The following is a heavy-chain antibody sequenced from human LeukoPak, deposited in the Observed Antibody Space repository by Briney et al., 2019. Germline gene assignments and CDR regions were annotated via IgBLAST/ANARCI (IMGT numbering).Heavy chain of an antibody. Sequence: ASVTVSCKASGYTFTIYGISWVRQAPGQGLEWMGWISAYNGNTNYAQKLQGRVTMTTDTSTSTAYMELRSLRSDDTAVYYCARDKGYCSSTSCPPGYWGQGTLVTVSS. V-gene: IGHV1-18*01. CDR3: ARDKGYCSSTSCPPGY. CDR1: GYTFTIYG. CDR2: ISAYNGNT. D-gene: IGHD2-2*01. J-gene: IGHJ4*02.